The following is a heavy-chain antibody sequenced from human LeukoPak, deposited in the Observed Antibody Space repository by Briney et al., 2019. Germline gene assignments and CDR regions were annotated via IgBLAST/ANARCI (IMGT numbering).Heavy chain of an antibody. CDR3: AKDPTEYSSSWFLHYFDY. D-gene: IGHD6-13*01. J-gene: IGHJ4*02. V-gene: IGHV3-23*01. Sequence: GGSLRLSCAASGFTFSNYAMNWVRQAPGKGLEWVSTISGSGGSTYYADSVKGRFAISRDNSKNTLYLQMNSLRAEDTAVYYCAKDPTEYSSSWFLHYFDYWGQGTLVTVSP. CDR1: GFTFSNYA. CDR2: ISGSGGST.